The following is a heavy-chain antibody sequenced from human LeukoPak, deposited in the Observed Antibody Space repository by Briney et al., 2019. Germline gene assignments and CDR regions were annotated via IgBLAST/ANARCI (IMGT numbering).Heavy chain of an antibody. CDR1: GLTFSSYS. CDR3: ARVGTPSYYYGMDV. V-gene: IGHV3-21*01. CDR2: ISSGSTYI. J-gene: IGHJ6*02. Sequence: PGGSLRLSCVASGLTFSSYSMNWVHQAPGKGLEWVSSISSGSTYIYYADSMKGRFTVSRDNAQNSLYLQMNSLRAEDTAVYYCARVGTPSYYYGMDVWGQGTTVTVFS. D-gene: IGHD1-1*01.